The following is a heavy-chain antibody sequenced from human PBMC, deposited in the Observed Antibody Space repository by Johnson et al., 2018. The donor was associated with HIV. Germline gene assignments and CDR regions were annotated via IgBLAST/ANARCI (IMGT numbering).Heavy chain of an antibody. V-gene: IGHV3-30*04. CDR2: ISHDGSKK. Sequence: QVHLVESGGGVVQPGRSLRLSCAASGFSFSPYALHWVRQTPGKGLEWVAVISHDGSKKYYADSVKGRFTISRDNSNNTLYLQMNSLRAEDTAVYYCAKRFGYDNRGDQFDFWGQGAMVTVSS. CDR1: GFSFSPYA. D-gene: IGHD3-22*01. J-gene: IGHJ3*01. CDR3: AKRFGYDNRGDQFDF.